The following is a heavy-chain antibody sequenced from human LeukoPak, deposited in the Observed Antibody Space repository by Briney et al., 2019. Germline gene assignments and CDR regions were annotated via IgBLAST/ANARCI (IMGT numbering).Heavy chain of an antibody. Sequence: ASVKVSCKASGYTFTSYGISWVQQAPGQGLEWMGWISAYNGNTNYAQKLQGRVTMTTDTSTSTAYMELRSLRSDDTAVYYCARYSSSWGASTSGMDVWGQGTTVTVSS. CDR3: ARYSSSWGASTSGMDV. V-gene: IGHV1-18*01. D-gene: IGHD6-13*01. CDR1: GYTFTSYG. J-gene: IGHJ6*02. CDR2: ISAYNGNT.